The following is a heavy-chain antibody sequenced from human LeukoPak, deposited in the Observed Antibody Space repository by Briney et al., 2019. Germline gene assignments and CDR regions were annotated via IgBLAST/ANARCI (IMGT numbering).Heavy chain of an antibody. J-gene: IGHJ4*02. Sequence: PSETLSLTCAVYGGSFSGYYWSWIRQPPGKGLEWIGEINHSGSTNYNPSLKSRVTISVDTSKNQFSLKLSSVTAADTAVYYCARVQLRILGYWGQGTLVTVSS. V-gene: IGHV4-34*01. CDR3: ARVQLRILGY. CDR1: GGSFSGYY. D-gene: IGHD2-15*01. CDR2: INHSGST.